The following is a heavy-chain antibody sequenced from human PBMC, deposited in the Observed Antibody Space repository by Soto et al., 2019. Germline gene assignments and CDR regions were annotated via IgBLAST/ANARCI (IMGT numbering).Heavy chain of an antibody. J-gene: IGHJ1*01. Sequence: QAQLMQSGAEVKKPGSSVKVSCKASGGTFSGYAISWVRQDPGQGLEWMGGIIPILGITNYAQKFQGRITIAADESTGTVYMDLRSLRSEDTAVYYCARDPRSITGTTSSEDLQHCGQGTLVSVSS. V-gene: IGHV1-69*01. CDR2: IIPILGIT. D-gene: IGHD1-20*01. CDR1: GGTFSGYA. CDR3: ARDPRSITGTTSSEDLQH.